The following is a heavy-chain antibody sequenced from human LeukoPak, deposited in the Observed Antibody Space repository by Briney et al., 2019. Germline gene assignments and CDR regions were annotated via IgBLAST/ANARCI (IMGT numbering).Heavy chain of an antibody. D-gene: IGHD5-12*01. Sequence: SAALSLPYAVDGGSFSCYYWRWSRRPPGRGRGWMGEINHSGSTNYNPSPKSRVTISVDTSKNQFSLKLSSVTAADTAVYYCARGLKRLRLYYYYGMDVWGQGTTVTVSS. CDR2: INHSGST. CDR3: ARGLKRLRLYYYYGMDV. CDR1: GGSFSCYY. J-gene: IGHJ6*02. V-gene: IGHV4-34*01.